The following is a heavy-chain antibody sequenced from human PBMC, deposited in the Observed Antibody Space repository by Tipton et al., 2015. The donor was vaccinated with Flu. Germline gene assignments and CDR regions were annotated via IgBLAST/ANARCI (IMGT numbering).Heavy chain of an antibody. CDR3: ARGGVLWWWTH. CDR2: IYYGGST. CDR1: GASFSSIGHY. V-gene: IGHV4-39*07. D-gene: IGHD2-21*01. J-gene: IGHJ6*02. Sequence: TLSLTCSVSGASFSSIGHYWGWIRQSPGKGLEWIGTIYYGGSTNYNPSLKSRVTISVDTSKNQFSLKLSSVTAADTAVYYCARGGVLWWWTHWGQGTTDIVSS.